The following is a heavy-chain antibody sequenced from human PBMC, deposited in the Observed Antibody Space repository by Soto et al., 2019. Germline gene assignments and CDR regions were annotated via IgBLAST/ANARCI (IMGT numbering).Heavy chain of an antibody. V-gene: IGHV4-31*03. CDR2: IYYSGST. Sequence: SETLSLTCTVSGGSISSGGYYWSWIRQHPGKGLEWIGYIYYSGSTYYNPSLKSRVTISVDTSKNQFSLKLSSVTAAXTAVSYSERAYDSSGLNLLYPWGQXTXVTVSS. J-gene: IGHJ5*02. CDR3: ERAYDSSGLNLLYP. CDR1: GGSISSGGYY. D-gene: IGHD3-22*01.